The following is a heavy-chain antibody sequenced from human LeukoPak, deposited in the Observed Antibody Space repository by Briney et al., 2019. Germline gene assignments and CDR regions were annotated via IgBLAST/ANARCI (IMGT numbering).Heavy chain of an antibody. CDR2: ISSSGNSL. J-gene: IGHJ4*02. Sequence: GGSLRLSCAASGFTLRSYGINWVRQAPGKGREWVSSISSSGNSLDYADSLKGRFIISRDIAKNSRFLQMDSLRPEDPAIYYCARDLRGYRYGYDSWGQGTLVTVSA. CDR3: ARDLRGYRYGYDS. CDR1: GFTLRSYG. D-gene: IGHD5-18*01. V-gene: IGHV3-21*01.